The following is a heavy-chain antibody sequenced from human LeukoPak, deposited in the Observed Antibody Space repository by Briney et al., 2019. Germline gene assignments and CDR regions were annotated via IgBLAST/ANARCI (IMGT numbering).Heavy chain of an antibody. D-gene: IGHD3-22*01. Sequence: SETLSLTCTVSGGSISSSSYYWGWIRQPPGKGLEWIGSIYYSGSTNYNPSLKSRVTISVDKSKNQFSLKLSSVTAADTAVYYCARGYYYDSSGYYYPPSGWGQGTLVTVSS. V-gene: IGHV4-39*07. CDR2: IYYSGST. CDR3: ARGYYYDSSGYYYPPSG. J-gene: IGHJ4*02. CDR1: GGSISSSSYY.